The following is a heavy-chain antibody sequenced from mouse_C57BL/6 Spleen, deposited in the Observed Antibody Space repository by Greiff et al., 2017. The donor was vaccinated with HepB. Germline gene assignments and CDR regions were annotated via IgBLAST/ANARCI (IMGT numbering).Heavy chain of an antibody. CDR1: GYTFTDYY. J-gene: IGHJ2*01. CDR3: ARCIYYGSIYFDY. CDR2: INPNNGGT. D-gene: IGHD1-1*01. V-gene: IGHV1-26*01. Sequence: EVQLQQSGPELVKPGASVKISCKASGYTFTDYYMNWVKQSHGKSLEWIGDINPNNGGTSYNQKFKGKATLTVDKSSSTAYMELRSLTSEDSAVYYGARCIYYGSIYFDYWGQGTTLTVSS.